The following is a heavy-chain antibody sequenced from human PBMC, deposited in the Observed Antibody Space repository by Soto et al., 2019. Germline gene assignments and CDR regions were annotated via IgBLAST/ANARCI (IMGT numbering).Heavy chain of an antibody. CDR1: GFTFSSYG. Sequence: PGGSLRLSCAASGFTFSSYGMHWVRQAPGKGLEWVAVISYDGSNKYYADSVKGRFTISRDNSKNTLYLQMNSLRAEDTAVYYYAKASGSTDYGDYYGMDVWGQGTTVTVSS. CDR2: ISYDGSNK. CDR3: AKASGSTDYGDYYGMDV. J-gene: IGHJ6*02. V-gene: IGHV3-30*18. D-gene: IGHD4-17*01.